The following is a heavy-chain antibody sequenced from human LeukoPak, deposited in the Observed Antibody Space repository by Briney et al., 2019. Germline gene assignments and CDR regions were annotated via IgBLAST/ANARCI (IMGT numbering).Heavy chain of an antibody. CDR2: SNDSGGT. D-gene: IGHD1-26*01. CDR3: ARLSAIVGAALEYYYYYMDV. J-gene: IGHJ6*03. Sequence: GSLRLSCAASGFTFSSYWSWIRQPPGKRLEWVGESNDSGGTNYNPSLKSRVTISADKSKNQVSLKLTSVTAADTAVYYCARLSAIVGAALEYYYYYMDVWGQGTTVTVSS. CDR1: GFTFSSY. V-gene: IGHV4-34*01.